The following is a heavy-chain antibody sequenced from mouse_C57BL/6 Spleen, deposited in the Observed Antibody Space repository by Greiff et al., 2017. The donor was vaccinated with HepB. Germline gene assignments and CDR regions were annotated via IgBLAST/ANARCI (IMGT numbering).Heavy chain of an antibody. CDR3: ARGMITKGYYYAMDY. V-gene: IGHV5-4*01. CDR1: GFTFSSYA. D-gene: IGHD2-4*01. CDR2: ISDGGSYT. Sequence: DVQLVESGGGLVKPGGSLKLSCAASGFTFSSYAMSWVRQTPEKRLEWVATISDGGSYTYYPDNVKGRFTISRDNAKNNLYLQMSHLKSEDTAMYYCARGMITKGYYYAMDYWGQGTSVTVSS. J-gene: IGHJ4*01.